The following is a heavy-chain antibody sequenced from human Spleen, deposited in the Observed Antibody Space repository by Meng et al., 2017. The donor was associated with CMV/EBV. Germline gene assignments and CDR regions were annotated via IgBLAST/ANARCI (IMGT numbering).Heavy chain of an antibody. CDR1: GYTFTSYD. D-gene: IGHD2-15*01. J-gene: IGHJ5*02. CDR2: INPSGGAT. CDR3: ARGIGGPNWFDP. V-gene: IGHV1-46*01. Sequence: ASVKVSCKASGYTFTSYDINWVRQAPGQGLEWMGMINPSGGATKYAQKFQGRVTMTRDTSTSTVYIVLSNLRSDDTAVYYCARGIGGPNWFDPWGQGTLVTVSS.